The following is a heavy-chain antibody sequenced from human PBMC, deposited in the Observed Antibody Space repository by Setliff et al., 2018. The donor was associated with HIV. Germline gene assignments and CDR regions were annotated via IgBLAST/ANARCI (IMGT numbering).Heavy chain of an antibody. J-gene: IGHJ4*02. CDR1: GGSIRGYY. V-gene: IGHV4-59*08. CDR2: VFYTGST. CDR3: ARQVPIPGVAVTPIDF. D-gene: IGHD3-22*01. Sequence: SETLSLTCTVSGGSIRGYYWSWLRQPLGKGLEWIGYVFYTGSTTYSPSLKSRLTISVDTSQHQFSLKLTSVTAADTAVYYCARQVPIPGVAVTPIDFWGQGILVTVSS.